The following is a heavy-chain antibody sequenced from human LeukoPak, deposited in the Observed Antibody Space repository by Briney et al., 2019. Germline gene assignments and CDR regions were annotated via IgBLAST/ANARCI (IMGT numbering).Heavy chain of an antibody. CDR3: AHRRPAYSRDGYYWFDP. CDR1: GFSLSTSGVG. J-gene: IGHJ5*02. V-gene: IGHV2-5*02. D-gene: IGHD5-24*01. CDR2: IYWDEDK. Sequence: SGPTLVNPTQTLTLTCTFSGFSLSTSGVGVGWIRQPPGKALEWLALIYWDEDKRYSPSLKSRLTITKDTSKNQVVLTMTNMDPVDTATYYCAHRRPAYSRDGYYWFDPWGQGTLVTVSS.